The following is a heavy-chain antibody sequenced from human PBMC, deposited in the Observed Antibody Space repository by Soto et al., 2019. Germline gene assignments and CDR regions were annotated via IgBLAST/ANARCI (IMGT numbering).Heavy chain of an antibody. V-gene: IGHV1-18*01. J-gene: IGHJ4*02. D-gene: IGHD6-13*01. CDR3: ARDLAAAGPFVC. Sequence: KLQGRVTMTTDTSTSTAYMELRSLRSDDTAVYYCARDLAAAGPFVCWGQGTLVTVSS.